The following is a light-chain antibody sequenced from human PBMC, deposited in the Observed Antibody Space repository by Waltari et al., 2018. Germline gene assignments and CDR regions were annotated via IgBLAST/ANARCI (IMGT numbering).Light chain of an antibody. CDR1: QSVSSY. Sequence: EIVLTQFPATLSFSPGERATLSCRASQSVSSYLAWYQQKPGQAPRLLIYDASNRATGIPARFSGSGSGTDFTLTISSLEPEDFAVYYCQQRNNGITFGQGTRLEIK. V-gene: IGKV3-11*01. J-gene: IGKJ5*01. CDR2: DAS. CDR3: QQRNNGIT.